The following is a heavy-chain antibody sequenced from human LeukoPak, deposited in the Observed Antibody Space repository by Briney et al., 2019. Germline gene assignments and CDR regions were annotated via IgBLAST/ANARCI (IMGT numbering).Heavy chain of an antibody. J-gene: IGHJ4*02. CDR3: ARHPHYGGNDY. CDR1: GGSISSSSYY. CDR2: IYYSGST. V-gene: IGHV4-39*01. Sequence: SETLSLTCTVSGGSISSSSYYWGWIRQPPGKGLEWIGSIYYSGSTYYNPSLKSRVTISVDTSKNQFSLKLSSVTAADTAVYYCARHPHYGGNDYWGQGTLVTVSS. D-gene: IGHD4-23*01.